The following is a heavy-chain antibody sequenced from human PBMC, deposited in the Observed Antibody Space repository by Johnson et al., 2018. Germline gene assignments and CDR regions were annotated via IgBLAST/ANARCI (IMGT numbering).Heavy chain of an antibody. CDR3: AKHRGGGDFQDAFDI. V-gene: IGHV4-39*01. J-gene: IGHJ3*02. D-gene: IGHD4-17*01. CDR1: GASISSSSFY. CDR2: VYYSGST. Sequence: VQLQESGPGLVKPSEILSLPCTVSGASISSSSFYWGWIRQPPGKGLEWIGSVYYSGSTYYNPSLQSRVTISVDMSMNQVSLKLTSVTAADTAVYYCAKHRGGGDFQDAFDIWGLGTTVTVSS.